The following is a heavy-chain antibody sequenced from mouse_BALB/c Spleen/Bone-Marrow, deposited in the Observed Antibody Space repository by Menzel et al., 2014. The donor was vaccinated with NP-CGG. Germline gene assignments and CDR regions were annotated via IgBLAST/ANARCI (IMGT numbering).Heavy chain of an antibody. Sequence: EVKVEESGGGLVQPGGSLRLSCATSGFTFSDYYISWVRLPPGMALEWLGFIRNKAYGDTTEYSTSVKGRFTISRDNSQSILYLQMNTLRAEDSGAYYCAADSYYDSDGAGTVDYGGQGTSGTVSS. D-gene: IGHD2-4*01. V-gene: IGHV7-3*02. CDR1: GFTFSDYY. CDR2: IRNKAYGDTT. J-gene: IGHJ4*01. CDR3: AADSYYDSDGAGTVDY.